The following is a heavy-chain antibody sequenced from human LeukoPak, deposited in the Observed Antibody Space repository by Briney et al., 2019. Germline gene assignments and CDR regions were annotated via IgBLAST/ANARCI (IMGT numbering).Heavy chain of an antibody. CDR3: ARVSGSYPDY. D-gene: IGHD1-26*01. Sequence: SETLSLTCAVYGGSFSGYYWSWIRQSPGKGLEWIGEINHSGSTYYNPSLKSRVTISVDTSKNQFSLKLGSVTAADTAVYYCARVSGSYPDYWGQGTLVTVSS. CDR1: GGSFSGYY. CDR2: INHSGST. V-gene: IGHV4-34*01. J-gene: IGHJ4*02.